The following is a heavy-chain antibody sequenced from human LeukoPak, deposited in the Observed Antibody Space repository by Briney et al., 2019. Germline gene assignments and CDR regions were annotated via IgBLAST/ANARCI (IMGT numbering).Heavy chain of an antibody. V-gene: IGHV4-39*01. CDR3: ARPRSPYSGSYYAY. CDR2: IYYSGST. J-gene: IGHJ4*02. CDR1: GGSISSSSYY. D-gene: IGHD1-26*01. Sequence: PSETLSLTCTVSGGSISSSSYYWGWIRQPPGKGLEWIGSIYYSGSTYYNPSLKSRVTISVDTSKNQFSLRLSSVTAADTAVYYCARPRSPYSGSYYAYWGQGTLVTVSS.